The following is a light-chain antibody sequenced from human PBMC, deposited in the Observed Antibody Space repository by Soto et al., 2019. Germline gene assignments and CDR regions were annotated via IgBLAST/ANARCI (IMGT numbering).Light chain of an antibody. V-gene: IGKV3-20*01. CDR3: QKYGSSPRT. J-gene: IGKJ1*01. Sequence: EIVLTQSPGTLSLSPGESATLSCRASQSVSSSYLAWYQQKPGQAPILLLYGASSRATGIPDRFSGSGSGTDFTLTISRLDSEDFAVYYCQKYGSSPRTFGQGSKVDIK. CDR1: QSVSSSY. CDR2: GAS.